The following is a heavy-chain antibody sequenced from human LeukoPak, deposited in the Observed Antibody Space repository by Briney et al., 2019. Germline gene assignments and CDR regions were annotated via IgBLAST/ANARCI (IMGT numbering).Heavy chain of an antibody. Sequence: PGGSLRLSCAASGFTFSSYAMSWVLQAPGKGLEWVSAISGSGGSTYYADSVKGRFTISRDNSKNTLYLQMNSLRAEDTAVYYCAKVDDYGDIGPDAFDIWGQGTMVTVSS. CDR2: ISGSGGST. CDR3: AKVDDYGDIGPDAFDI. V-gene: IGHV3-23*01. D-gene: IGHD4-17*01. J-gene: IGHJ3*02. CDR1: GFTFSSYA.